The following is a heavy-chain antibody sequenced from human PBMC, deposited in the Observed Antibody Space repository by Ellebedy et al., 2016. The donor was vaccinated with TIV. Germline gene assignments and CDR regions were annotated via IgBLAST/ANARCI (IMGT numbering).Heavy chain of an antibody. Sequence: SETLSLTCTVSGGSISSYYWSWIRQPPGKGLEWIGYIYYSGSTNYNPSHKSRVSISVDTSKNQFSLNLSSVTAADTAVYYCARLVAVTGTTDYFDYWGQGTLVIVSS. CDR2: IYYSGST. J-gene: IGHJ4*02. CDR3: ARLVAVTGTTDYFDY. CDR1: GGSISSYY. D-gene: IGHD1-7*01. V-gene: IGHV4-59*08.